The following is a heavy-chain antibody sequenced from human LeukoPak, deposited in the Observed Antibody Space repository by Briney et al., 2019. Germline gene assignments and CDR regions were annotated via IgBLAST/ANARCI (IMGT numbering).Heavy chain of an antibody. Sequence: SETLSLTCTVSGGPISRGGYFWRWIRQHPGKGLEWNGYIYYSWSTYYNPSLKSRVTITVETSKIQFSLNMSAVTAADTAVYYCARAYGDYAFGAFEIWGKGTMVTVS. CDR2: IYYSWST. D-gene: IGHD4-17*01. J-gene: IGHJ3*02. CDR3: ARAYGDYAFGAFEI. V-gene: IGHV4-31*03. CDR1: GGPISRGGYF.